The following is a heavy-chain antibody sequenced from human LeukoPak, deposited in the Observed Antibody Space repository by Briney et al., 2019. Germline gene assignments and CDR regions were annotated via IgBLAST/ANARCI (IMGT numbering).Heavy chain of an antibody. D-gene: IGHD5-12*01. Sequence: GGFLRLSCAASGFTFSSYHMNWVRQAPGKGLEWVSYISIISSTIYYADPVKGRFTISRDDAKNSVYLQMNSLRAEDTAVYYCARTYERDLDSWGQGTLVTVSS. V-gene: IGHV3-48*01. CDR3: ARTYERDLDS. J-gene: IGHJ4*02. CDR1: GFTFSSYH. CDR2: ISIISSTI.